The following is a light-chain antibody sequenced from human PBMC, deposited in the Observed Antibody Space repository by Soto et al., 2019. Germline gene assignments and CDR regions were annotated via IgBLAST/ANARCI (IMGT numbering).Light chain of an antibody. CDR2: TAS. Sequence: AIQMTQSPSSLSASVGDRVIITCRASQAIRNDLGWYQQKPGKAPKILIYTASTLQSGVPSRFSGSGSGADFTLTIRSLQPEDSATYYCLHDYSYPRTFGQGTKVDIK. CDR3: LHDYSYPRT. J-gene: IGKJ1*01. V-gene: IGKV1-6*01. CDR1: QAIRND.